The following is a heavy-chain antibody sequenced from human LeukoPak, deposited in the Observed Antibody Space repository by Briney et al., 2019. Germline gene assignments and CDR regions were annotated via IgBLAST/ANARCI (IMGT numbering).Heavy chain of an antibody. CDR3: VKDPTYYYGSGSSYFDY. V-gene: IGHV3-64D*06. CDR2: ISSNGGST. Sequence: GGSLRLSCSASGFTFSSYAMHWVRQAPGKGLGYVSAISSNGGSTYYADSVKGRFTISRDNSKNTLYLQMSSLRAEDTAVYYCVKDPTYYYGSGSSYFDYWGQGTLVTVSS. J-gene: IGHJ4*02. D-gene: IGHD3-10*01. CDR1: GFTFSSYA.